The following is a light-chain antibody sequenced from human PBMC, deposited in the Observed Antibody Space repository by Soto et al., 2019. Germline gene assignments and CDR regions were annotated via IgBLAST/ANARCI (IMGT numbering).Light chain of an antibody. J-gene: IGKJ5*01. Sequence: DIQMTQPPSSLSASVGDRVTITWRASQSISRYLNWYQQKPGKAPNLLIYVASSLQSEVPSRFSGSGSGTDFTLTITSLQPEDFATYYCQQSYGTPITFGQGTRLEIK. CDR3: QQSYGTPIT. CDR2: VAS. V-gene: IGKV1-39*01. CDR1: QSISRY.